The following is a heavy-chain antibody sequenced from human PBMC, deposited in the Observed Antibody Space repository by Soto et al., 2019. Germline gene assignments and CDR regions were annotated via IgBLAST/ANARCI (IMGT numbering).Heavy chain of an antibody. CDR1: GGSVSSGSYY. CDR3: ARSPEDIVVVVAATGAFDI. J-gene: IGHJ3*02. D-gene: IGHD2-15*01. Sequence: SETLSLTCTVSGGSVSSGSYYWSWIRQPPGKGLEWIGYIYYSGSTNYNPPLKSRVTISVDTSKNQFSLKLSSVTAADTAVYYCARSPEDIVVVVAATGAFDIWGQGTMVTVSS. CDR2: IYYSGST. V-gene: IGHV4-61*01.